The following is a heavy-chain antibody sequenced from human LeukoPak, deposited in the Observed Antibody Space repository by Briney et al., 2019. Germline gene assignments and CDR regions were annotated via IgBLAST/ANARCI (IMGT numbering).Heavy chain of an antibody. D-gene: IGHD3-3*01. V-gene: IGHV3-74*01. CDR1: GFTFNNYW. Sequence: PGGSLRLSCAASGFTFNNYWMHWVRQAPGKGLVWVSRIRHDAGVTTYADSVKGRFTISRDNSKNTLYLQMNSLRAEDTAVYYCAKDVAPGLRFLEWSYYFDYWGQGTLVTVSS. J-gene: IGHJ4*02. CDR2: IRHDAGVT. CDR3: AKDVAPGLRFLEWSYYFDY.